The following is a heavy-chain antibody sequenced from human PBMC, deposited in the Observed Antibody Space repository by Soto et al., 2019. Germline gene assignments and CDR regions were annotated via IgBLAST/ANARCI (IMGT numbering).Heavy chain of an antibody. CDR3: AHTIGAGSYVPY. J-gene: IGHJ4*02. D-gene: IGHD3-10*01. Sequence: QVQLQASGPGLVKPSGTLSLTCAVSGDSIGNNNWWSWVRQPPGKGLEWIGEIHHSGNTNYNPSLKSRVSMSVEKSKNQFSLNLRSVTAAYTAVYYCAHTIGAGSYVPYWGQGNLVTVSS. CDR1: GDSIGNNNW. V-gene: IGHV4-4*02. CDR2: IHHSGNT.